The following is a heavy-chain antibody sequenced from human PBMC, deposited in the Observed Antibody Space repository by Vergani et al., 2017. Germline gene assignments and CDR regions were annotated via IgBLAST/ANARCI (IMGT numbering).Heavy chain of an antibody. CDR2: IIPIFGTA. CDR1: GGTFSSYA. V-gene: IGHV1-69*01. J-gene: IGHJ3*02. CDR3: AREFYDFWSGYRLSKDAFDI. D-gene: IGHD3-3*01. Sequence: QVQLVQSGAEVKKPGSSVKVSCKASGGTFSSYAISWVRQAPGQGLEWMGGIIPIFGTANYAQKFQGRVTITADESTSTAYMELSSLRSDDTAVYYCAREFYDFWSGYRLSKDAFDIWGQGTMVTVSS.